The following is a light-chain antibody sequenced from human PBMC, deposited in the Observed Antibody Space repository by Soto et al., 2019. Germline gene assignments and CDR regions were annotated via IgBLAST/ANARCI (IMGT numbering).Light chain of an antibody. V-gene: IGKV3-20*01. Sequence: EIVLTQSPGTLSLAPEERATLSCRASQSVSSSFLAWYQQKPGQAPRLLIYGASSRATGIPDRFSGSGSGTDFTLTISRLEPEDFAVYYCQLYGSSPFTFGPGTKVDIK. J-gene: IGKJ3*01. CDR1: QSVSSSF. CDR3: QLYGSSPFT. CDR2: GAS.